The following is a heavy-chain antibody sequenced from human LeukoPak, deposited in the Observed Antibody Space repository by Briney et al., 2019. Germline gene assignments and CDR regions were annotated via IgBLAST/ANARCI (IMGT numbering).Heavy chain of an antibody. V-gene: IGHV4-59*01. CDR3: ARRGSSAWYFDY. D-gene: IGHD6-19*01. CDR2: IYYGGST. CDR1: GGSISSYY. J-gene: IGHJ4*02. Sequence: SETLSLTCTVSGGSISSYYWNWIRQPPGEGLEWIGYIYYGGSTNYNPSLKSRGTISVDTSKNQFSLKLSSVTAADAAVYYCARRGSSAWYFDYWGQGTLVTVSS.